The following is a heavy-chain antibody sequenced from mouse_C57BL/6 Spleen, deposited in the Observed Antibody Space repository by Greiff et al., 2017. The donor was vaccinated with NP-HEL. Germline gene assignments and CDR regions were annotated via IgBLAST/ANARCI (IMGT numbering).Heavy chain of an antibody. V-gene: IGHV1-19*01. D-gene: IGHD1-1*01. Sequence: EVQLQQSGPALVKPGASVKMSCKASGYTFTDYYMNWVKQSHGKSLEWIGIINPNNGGTSSNQKFKGKATLTVDKSSNTAYMELNSLTSEDSAVYYCARDGSNWYYFDYWGQGTTLTVSS. CDR1: GYTFTDYY. CDR2: INPNNGGT. CDR3: ARDGSNWYYFDY. J-gene: IGHJ2*01.